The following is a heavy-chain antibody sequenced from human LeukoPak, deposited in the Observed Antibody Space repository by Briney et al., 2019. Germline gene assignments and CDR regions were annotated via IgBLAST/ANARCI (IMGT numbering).Heavy chain of an antibody. J-gene: IGHJ5*02. D-gene: IGHD4-17*01. CDR3: ARGHYADYT. V-gene: IGHV3-7*01. Sequence: PGGSLRLSCATSGFSFDNFWMGWVRQAPGKGLESVANIKEDGSEEYYVDSVKGRFTISRDNAKNSLYLQMNSLRFEDTAIYYCARGHYADYTWGQGTPVTVSS. CDR1: GFSFDNFW. CDR2: IKEDGSEE.